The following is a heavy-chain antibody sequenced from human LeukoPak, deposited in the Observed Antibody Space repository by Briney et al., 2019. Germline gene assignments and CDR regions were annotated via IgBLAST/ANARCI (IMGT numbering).Heavy chain of an antibody. CDR3: ARGERQLWSFDY. CDR2: ISSSSSYI. J-gene: IGHJ4*02. V-gene: IGHV3-21*01. D-gene: IGHD5-18*01. CDR1: GFTFSSYS. Sequence: GGSLRLSCAASGFTFSSYSMNWVRQAPGKGLEWVSSISSSSSYIYYADSVKGRFTISRDNAKNSLYLQMNSLRAEDTAVYYCARGERQLWSFDYWGQGTLVTVSS.